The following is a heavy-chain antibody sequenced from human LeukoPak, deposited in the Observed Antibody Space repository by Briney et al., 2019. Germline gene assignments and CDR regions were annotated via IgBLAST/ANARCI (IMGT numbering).Heavy chain of an antibody. CDR2: IKPDGRQK. D-gene: IGHD2-15*01. Sequence: VRTLRLSCAASGFTFSHYWMSWVRQAPGRGLEWVANIKPDGRQKDYVDFVKGRFTISRDNAKNSLYLQMDSLRAEDTAVYFCAREDMFAFDIWGQRTMVTASS. CDR3: AREDMFAFDI. CDR1: GFTFSHYW. V-gene: IGHV3-7*01. J-gene: IGHJ3*02.